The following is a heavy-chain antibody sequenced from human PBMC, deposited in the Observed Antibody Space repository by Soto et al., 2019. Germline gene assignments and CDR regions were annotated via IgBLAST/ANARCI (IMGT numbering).Heavy chain of an antibody. Sequence: SETLSLTCTVSGGSISSSSYYWGWIRQPPGKGLEWIGSIYYSGSTYYNPSLKSRVTISVDTSKNQFSLKLSSVAAADTAVYYCARQVHYDSSGYTLFDYWGQGTLVTVSS. CDR3: ARQVHYDSSGYTLFDY. CDR1: GGSISSSSYY. CDR2: IYYSGST. V-gene: IGHV4-39*01. D-gene: IGHD3-22*01. J-gene: IGHJ4*02.